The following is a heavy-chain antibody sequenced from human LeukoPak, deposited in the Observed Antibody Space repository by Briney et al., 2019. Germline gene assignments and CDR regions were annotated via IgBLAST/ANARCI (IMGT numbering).Heavy chain of an antibody. V-gene: IGHV3-30*18. CDR2: ISYDGSNK. CDR1: GFTFSNYA. Sequence: GGSLRLSCAASGFTFSNYAMNWVRQAPGKGLEWVAVISYDGSNKYYADSVKGRFTISRDNSKNTLYLQMNSLRAEDTAVYYCAKDGDYGDYSFDYWGQGTLVTVSS. D-gene: IGHD4-17*01. J-gene: IGHJ4*02. CDR3: AKDGDYGDYSFDY.